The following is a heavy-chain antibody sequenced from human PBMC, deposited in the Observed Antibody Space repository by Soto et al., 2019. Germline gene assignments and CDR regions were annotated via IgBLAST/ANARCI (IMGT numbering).Heavy chain of an antibody. CDR1: GYSFTSYW. J-gene: IGHJ6*02. D-gene: IGHD2-15*01. V-gene: IGHV5-51*01. Sequence: PGESLKISCKGSGYSFTSYWIGWVRQMPWKGLEWMGIIYPGDSDTRYSPSFQGQVTISADKSISTAYLQWSSLKASDTAMYYCARPSYCSGGSCYSDVAYYSGMDVWGQGDTVTVSS. CDR2: IYPGDSDT. CDR3: ARPSYCSGGSCYSDVAYYSGMDV.